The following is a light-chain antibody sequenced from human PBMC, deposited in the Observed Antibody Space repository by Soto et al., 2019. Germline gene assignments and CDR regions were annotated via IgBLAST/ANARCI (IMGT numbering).Light chain of an antibody. J-gene: IGLJ3*02. CDR1: ISNLGSNF. CDR2: RND. CDR3: AAWDDSLSGVV. Sequence: QSALTQPPSASGTPGQRVTISCSGSISNLGSNFVFWYQQLPGAAPKLLISRNDQRPSGVPDRFSGSKSGTSASLAISGLRSEDEADYHCAAWDDSLSGVVFGGGTKVTV. V-gene: IGLV1-47*01.